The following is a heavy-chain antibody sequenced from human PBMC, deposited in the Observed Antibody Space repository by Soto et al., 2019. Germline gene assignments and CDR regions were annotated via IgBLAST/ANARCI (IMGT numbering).Heavy chain of an antibody. V-gene: IGHV1-69*13. J-gene: IGHJ6*02. CDR2: IIPIFGTA. Sequence: SVKVSCKASGGTFSSYAISWVRQAPGQGLEWMGGIIPIFGTANYAQKFQGRVTITADESTSTAYMELSSLRSEDTAVYYCANSVGSHYYYGMDVWGQGTTVTVSS. CDR3: ANSVGSHYYYGMDV. CDR1: GGTFSSYA. D-gene: IGHD2-21*01.